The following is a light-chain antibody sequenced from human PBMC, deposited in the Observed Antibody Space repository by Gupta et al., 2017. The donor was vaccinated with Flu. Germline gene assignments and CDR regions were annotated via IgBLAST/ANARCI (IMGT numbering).Light chain of an antibody. CDR2: AAS. V-gene: IGKV1-39*01. Sequence: DIQMTQSPSSLSASVGDRDTITCRASQSISSYLNWYQQKPGKAPKLLIYAASSLQSGVPSRFSGSGSGTDFTLTISSLQPEDFATYYCQQSYSTLGLTFGGGTKVEIK. J-gene: IGKJ4*01. CDR3: QQSYSTLGLT. CDR1: QSISSY.